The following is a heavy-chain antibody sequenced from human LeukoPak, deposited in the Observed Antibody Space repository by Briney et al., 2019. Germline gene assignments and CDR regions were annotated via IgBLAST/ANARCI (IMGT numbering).Heavy chain of an antibody. V-gene: IGHV3-48*02. J-gene: IGHJ4*02. CDR1: GDSVSSGSYY. CDR2: ISSNSGTI. Sequence: ETLSLTCTVSGDSVSSGSYYWNWVRQAPGKGLEWVSIISSNSGTIYYADSVKGRFTISRDNAKNSLYLQMDSLRDEDTAVYYCARHLGDWGQGTLVTVSS. D-gene: IGHD3-16*01. CDR3: ARHLGD.